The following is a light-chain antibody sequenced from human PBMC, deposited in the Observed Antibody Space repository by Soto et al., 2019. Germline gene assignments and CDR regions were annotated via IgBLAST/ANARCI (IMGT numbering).Light chain of an antibody. J-gene: IGKJ4*01. Sequence: EIVMTQSPATLSLSPGERATLSCRASESVGSNLAWYQQKAGQAPRLLIYGASTRATGIPARFSGSGSGTDFTLTISSLEPEDFAVYYCQQRSSCPLTFGGGTKVDI. V-gene: IGKV3-11*01. CDR2: GAS. CDR1: ESVGSN. CDR3: QQRSSCPLT.